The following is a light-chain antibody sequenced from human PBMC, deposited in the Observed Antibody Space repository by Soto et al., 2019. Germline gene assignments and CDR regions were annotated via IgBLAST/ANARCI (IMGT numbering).Light chain of an antibody. CDR1: SDDIGAYDY. Sequence: QSALTQPSSVSASPGQSISISCTGTSDDIGAYDYVSWYQRHPVKAPKLILYAVSNRPSGVSTRFSGSKSGNTASLTISGVQADDEADYYCSSYSSSATLDVFGSGSKVTV. CDR3: SSYSSSATLDV. CDR2: AVS. V-gene: IGLV2-14*01. J-gene: IGLJ1*01.